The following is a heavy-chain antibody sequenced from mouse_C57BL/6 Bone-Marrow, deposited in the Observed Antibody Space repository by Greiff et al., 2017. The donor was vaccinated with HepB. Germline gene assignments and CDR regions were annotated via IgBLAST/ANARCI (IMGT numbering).Heavy chain of an antibody. CDR2: IYPGDGDT. Sequence: QVQLKQSGAELVKPGASVKISCKASGYAFSSYWMNWVKQRPGKGLEWIGQIYPGDGDTNYNGKFKGKATLTADKSSSTAYMQLISLTSEDSAVYFCARRDYAYAMDYWGQGTSVTVSS. J-gene: IGHJ4*01. V-gene: IGHV1-80*01. CDR1: GYAFSSYW. CDR3: ARRDYAYAMDY. D-gene: IGHD1-1*01.